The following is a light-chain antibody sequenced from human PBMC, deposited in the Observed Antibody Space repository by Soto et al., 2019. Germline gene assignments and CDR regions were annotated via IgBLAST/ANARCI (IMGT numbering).Light chain of an antibody. J-gene: IGKJ1*01. V-gene: IGKV3-15*01. CDR2: GAS. CDR3: QQYKWWPPRT. Sequence: EVVMTQSPATLSVSPGERDALSCRASQSVGSDLAWYQQRPGQAPRLLIYGASTSATGIPPRFSGSGSGTEFTLTISSLQSEDFAVYYCQQYKWWPPRTFGQGTKV. CDR1: QSVGSD.